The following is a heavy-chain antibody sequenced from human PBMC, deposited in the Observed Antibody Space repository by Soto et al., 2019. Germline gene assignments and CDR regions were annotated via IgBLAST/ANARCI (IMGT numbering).Heavy chain of an antibody. Sequence: EVPLVESGGGLVQPGGYLRFFCAASGFPVSSNYMSWVRQARGKGLEWGSVIYSGGRTYYADSVKGRFTISRHNSKNTLFLHINSLRAEDPSVYYRARCECVGELISHSWYFDLWCRRTMVTVSS. J-gene: IGHJ2*01. D-gene: IGHD3-10*01. CDR2: IYSGGRT. CDR3: ARCECVGELISHSWYFDL. V-gene: IGHV3-53*04. CDR1: GFPVSSNY.